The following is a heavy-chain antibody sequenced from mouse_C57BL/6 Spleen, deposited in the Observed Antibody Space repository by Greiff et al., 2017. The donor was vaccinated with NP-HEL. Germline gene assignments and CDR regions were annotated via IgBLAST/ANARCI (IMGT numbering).Heavy chain of an antibody. Sequence: EVQLQQSGPVLVKPGASVKMSCKASGYTFTDYYMNWVKQSHGKSLEWIGVINPYNGGTSYNQKFKGKATLTVDKSSSTAYMELNSLTSEDSAVYYCASNAYGNPQGGAMDYWGQGTSVTVSS. CDR3: ASNAYGNPQGGAMDY. J-gene: IGHJ4*01. D-gene: IGHD2-1*01. CDR1: GYTFTDYY. V-gene: IGHV1-19*01. CDR2: INPYNGGT.